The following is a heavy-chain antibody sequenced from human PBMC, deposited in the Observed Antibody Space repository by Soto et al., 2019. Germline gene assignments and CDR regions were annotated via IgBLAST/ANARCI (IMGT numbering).Heavy chain of an antibody. J-gene: IGHJ6*03. CDR3: ARESPRGVNDWLYYYYMDV. CDR1: GGSISSYY. Sequence: SETLSLTCTVSGGSISSYYWSWIRQPPGKGLEWIGYIYYSGSTNYNPSLKSRVTISVDTSKNQFSLKLSSVTAADTAVYFCARESPRGVNDWLYYYYMDVWGKGTTVTVSS. D-gene: IGHD2-21*01. V-gene: IGHV4-59*12. CDR2: IYYSGST.